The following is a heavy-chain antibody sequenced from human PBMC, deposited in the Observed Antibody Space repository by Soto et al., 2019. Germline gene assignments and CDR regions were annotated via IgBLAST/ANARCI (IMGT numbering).Heavy chain of an antibody. CDR1: GDSITSIYH. Sequence: SETLSLTCAVSGDSITSIYHWAWIRQPPGRGLEWVASISHSGTTYYNPSLKSRVTILVDPSKNQFSPNLRSVTAADAAVYHWASSRYCSSTISFTLGDYFDSWGQGTLVTVSS. D-gene: IGHD2-2*01. V-gene: IGHV4-38-2*01. J-gene: IGHJ4*02. CDR2: ISHSGTT. CDR3: ASSRYCSSTISFTLGDYFDS.